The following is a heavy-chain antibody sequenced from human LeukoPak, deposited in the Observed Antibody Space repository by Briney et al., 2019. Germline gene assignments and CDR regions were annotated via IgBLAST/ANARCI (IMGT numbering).Heavy chain of an antibody. CDR2: ISYDGSNK. CDR1: GFTFSSYG. Sequence: GGSLRLSCAASGFTFSSYGMHWVRQAPGKGLEWVAVISYDGSNKYYADSVKGRFTISRDNAKNSLYLQMNSLRAEDTAVYYCARERRAVAGYYYYYGLDVWGQGTTVTVSS. J-gene: IGHJ6*02. CDR3: ARERRAVAGYYYYYGLDV. V-gene: IGHV3-30*03. D-gene: IGHD6-19*01.